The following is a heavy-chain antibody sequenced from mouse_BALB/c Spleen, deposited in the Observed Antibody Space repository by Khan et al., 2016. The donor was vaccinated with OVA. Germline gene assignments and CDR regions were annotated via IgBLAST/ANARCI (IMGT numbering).Heavy chain of an antibody. Sequence: VQLKESGAELVRPGASVKLSCTASGFHIKDTYVHWVKQRPEQGLEWIGRIDPANGNTKYDPKFQGKATITADTSSNTAYLQLSSLTSEDTAVYYCAYSLLLCAMDYWGQGTSVTVSS. CDR3: AYSLLLCAMDY. J-gene: IGHJ4*01. CDR1: GFHIKDTY. V-gene: IGHV14-3*02. D-gene: IGHD1-2*01. CDR2: IDPANGNT.